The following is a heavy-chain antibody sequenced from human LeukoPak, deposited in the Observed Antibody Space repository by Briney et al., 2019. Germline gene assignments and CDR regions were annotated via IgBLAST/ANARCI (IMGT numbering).Heavy chain of an antibody. V-gene: IGHV3-11*04. Sequence: KPGGSLRLSCAASGFTFSDYYMSWIRQAPGKGLEWVSYISSSGSTKYYADSVKGRFTISRDNAKNSLYLQMNSLRAEDTAVYYCASRDSSSLFDYWGQGTLVTVSS. D-gene: IGHD6-6*01. J-gene: IGHJ4*02. CDR1: GFTFSDYY. CDR2: ISSSGSTK. CDR3: ASRDSSSLFDY.